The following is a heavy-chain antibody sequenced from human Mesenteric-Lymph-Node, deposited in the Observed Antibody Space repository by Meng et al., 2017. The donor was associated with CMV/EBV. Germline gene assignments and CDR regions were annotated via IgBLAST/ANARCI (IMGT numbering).Heavy chain of an antibody. Sequence: GGSLRLSCAASGFPFGSDVMHWVRQAPGKGLVWVARINHDGAITTYVDSVKGRFTVSRDNAKSTLYLQMNSLRAEDTAVYYCAREDVDTAMVTPYYGMDVWGQGTTVTVSS. J-gene: IGHJ6*02. CDR1: GFPFGSDV. CDR3: AREDVDTAMVTPYYGMDV. CDR2: INHDGAIT. D-gene: IGHD5-18*01. V-gene: IGHV3-74*03.